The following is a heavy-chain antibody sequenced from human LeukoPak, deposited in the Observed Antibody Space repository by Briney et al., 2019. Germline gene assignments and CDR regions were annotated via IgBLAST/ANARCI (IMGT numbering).Heavy chain of an antibody. CDR2: ISAYNGNT. V-gene: IGHV1-18*01. D-gene: IGHD1-7*01. CDR3: ARDHNWNYLYYFDY. J-gene: IGHJ4*02. CDR1: GYTFTSYG. Sequence: GASVKVSCKASGYTFTSYGISWVRQAPGQGLEWMGWISAYNGNTNYAQKPQGRVTMTTDTSTSTAYMELRSLRSDDTAVYYCARDHNWNYLYYFDYWGQGTLVTVSS.